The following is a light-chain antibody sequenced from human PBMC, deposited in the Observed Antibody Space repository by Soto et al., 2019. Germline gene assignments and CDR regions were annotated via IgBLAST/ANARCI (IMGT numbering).Light chain of an antibody. V-gene: IGKV3-15*01. CDR1: PTVSSA. J-gene: IGKJ4*01. Sequence: NRSVSGGSVDPGGRRASPTVSSALAWYQQKPGQAPRLLIYEASTRATGIPARFSGSGSETEFTLTIRSLQSYDFAVSYCEQYNSSPLTVAGGTKVDIK. CDR2: EAS. CDR3: EQYNSSPLT.